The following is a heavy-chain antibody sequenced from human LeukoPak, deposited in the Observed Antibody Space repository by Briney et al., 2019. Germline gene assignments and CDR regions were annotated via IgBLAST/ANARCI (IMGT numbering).Heavy chain of an antibody. CDR2: IDYSEST. V-gene: IGHV4-31*03. J-gene: IGHJ4*02. CDR1: GRSISSGGYY. D-gene: IGHD5-24*01. Sequence: SETLSLTCTVSGRSISSGGYYWSWIRQHPVKGLEWVGYIDYSESTYYNPSLKSRLTISMDTSKNQFSLRLSSVTAADTAVYYCARDPGKDGYNYSFDYWGQGTLVTVSS. CDR3: ARDPGKDGYNYSFDY.